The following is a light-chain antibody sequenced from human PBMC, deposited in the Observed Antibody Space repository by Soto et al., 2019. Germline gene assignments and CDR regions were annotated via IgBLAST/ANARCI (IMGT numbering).Light chain of an antibody. CDR3: QQRGTSPIT. Sequence: DIQMTQSPSSLSASVGDRVTITCRASQSIRYYLNWYQQKPGTAPNLLIYAASSLQSGVPSRFSGSGSGTDFTLTISSLEPEDFAVYYCQQRGTSPITFGQGTRLEIK. V-gene: IGKV1-39*01. CDR2: AAS. J-gene: IGKJ5*01. CDR1: QSIRYY.